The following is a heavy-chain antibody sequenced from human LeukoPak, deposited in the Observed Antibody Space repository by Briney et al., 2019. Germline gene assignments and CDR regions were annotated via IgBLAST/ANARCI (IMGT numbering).Heavy chain of an antibody. J-gene: IGHJ4*02. Sequence: SETLSLTCTVSGGSISSSSYYWGWIRQPPGKGLEWIGSIYYSGSTYYNPSLKSRVTISVDTSKNQFSLKLSSVTAADTAVYYCARRGPTKDSIAASGTNFDYWGQGTLVTVSS. D-gene: IGHD6-13*01. CDR3: ARRGPTKDSIAASGTNFDY. CDR2: IYYSGST. CDR1: GGSISSSSYY. V-gene: IGHV4-39*07.